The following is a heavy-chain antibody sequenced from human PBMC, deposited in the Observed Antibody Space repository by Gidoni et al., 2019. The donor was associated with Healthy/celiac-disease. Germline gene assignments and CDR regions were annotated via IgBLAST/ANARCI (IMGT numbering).Heavy chain of an antibody. CDR1: GFPFSSYL. CDR3: ARVEGIGLIAAAGNCWFDP. V-gene: IGHV3-7*03. D-gene: IGHD6-13*01. CDR2: IKQDGSEK. J-gene: IGHJ5*02. Sequence: EVQLVESGGGLVQPGGSVRLSCAACGFPFSSYLISWVRQAPGKGLEWVANIKQDGSEKYYVDSVKGRFTISRDNAKNSLYLQMNSLRAEDTAVYYCARVEGIGLIAAAGNCWFDPWGQGTLVTVSS.